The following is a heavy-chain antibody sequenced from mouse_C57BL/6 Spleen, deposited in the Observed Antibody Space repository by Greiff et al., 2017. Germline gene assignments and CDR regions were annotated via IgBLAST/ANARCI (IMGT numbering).Heavy chain of an antibody. Sequence: VQLQQSGAELARPGASVKMSCKASGYTFTSYTMHWVKQRPGQGLEWIGYINPSSGYTKYNQKFKDKATLTADKSSSTAYIQLSSLTSEDSAVYYCASSCAWFAYWSQGTLVTVSA. CDR3: ASSCAWFAY. V-gene: IGHV1-4*01. CDR2: INPSSGYT. J-gene: IGHJ3*01. CDR1: GYTFTSYT.